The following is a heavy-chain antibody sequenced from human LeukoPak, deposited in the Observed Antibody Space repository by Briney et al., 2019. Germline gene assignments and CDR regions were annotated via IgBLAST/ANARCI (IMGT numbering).Heavy chain of an antibody. CDR2: IIPIFGTA. J-gene: IGHJ4*02. Sequence: SVKVSCKASGGTFSSYAISWVRQAPGQGLEWMGGIIPIFGTANYAQKFQGRVTITADESTSTAYMELSSLRSEDTAVYYCARDFYDILTGPWQIRTMEYYFDYWGQGTLVTVSS. V-gene: IGHV1-69*01. CDR1: GGTFSSYA. CDR3: ARDFYDILTGPWQIRTMEYYFDY. D-gene: IGHD3-9*01.